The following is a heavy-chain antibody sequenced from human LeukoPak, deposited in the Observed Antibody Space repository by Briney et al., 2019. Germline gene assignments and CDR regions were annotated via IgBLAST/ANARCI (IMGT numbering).Heavy chain of an antibody. D-gene: IGHD6-6*01. CDR2: IYDSGST. J-gene: IGHJ1*01. CDR1: GGSIRSSYYY. V-gene: IGHV4-39*01. CDR3: ARGGAARLHFQN. Sequence: SETLSLTCTVSGGSIRSSYYYWGWIRQPPGKGREWIVSIYDSGSTYYNPSLKSRVTISVDTSKNQFSLKLNSVTAANTAVYYCARGGAARLHFQNWGQGTLVTVSS.